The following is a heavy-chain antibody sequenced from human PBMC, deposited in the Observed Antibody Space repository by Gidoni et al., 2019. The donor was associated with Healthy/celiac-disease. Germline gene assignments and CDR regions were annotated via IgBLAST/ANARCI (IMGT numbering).Heavy chain of an antibody. J-gene: IGHJ4*02. Sequence: QVQLQESVPGLVKPSETLSLTCTVSGGSISSYYWSWIRQPPGKGLEWSGYIYYSGSTNYNPSLKSRVTISVDTSKNQFSLKLSSVTAADTAVYYCARDDSSGYYGYWGQGTLVTVSS. CDR3: ARDDSSGYYGY. D-gene: IGHD3-22*01. CDR2: IYYSGST. V-gene: IGHV4-59*01. CDR1: GGSISSYY.